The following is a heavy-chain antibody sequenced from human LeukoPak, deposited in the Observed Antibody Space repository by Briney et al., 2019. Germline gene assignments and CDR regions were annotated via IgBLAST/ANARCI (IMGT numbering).Heavy chain of an antibody. CDR3: ARERLNLAYCGGDCYSDDYYYGMDV. J-gene: IGHJ6*02. V-gene: IGHV7-4-1*02. CDR2: INTNTGNP. Sequence: ASVTVSCKASGYTFTIYAMNWVRQAPGQGLEWMGWINTNTGNPTYAQGFTGRFVLSLDTSVSTAYLQISSLKAEDTAVYYCARERLNLAYCGGDCYSDDYYYGMDVWGQGTTVTVSS. CDR1: GYTFTIYA. D-gene: IGHD2-21*02.